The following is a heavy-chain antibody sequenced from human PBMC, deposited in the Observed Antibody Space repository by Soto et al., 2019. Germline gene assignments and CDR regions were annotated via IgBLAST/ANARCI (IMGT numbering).Heavy chain of an antibody. D-gene: IGHD3-22*01. CDR3: ARPRGYSSNWFDP. CDR1: GDTFTSYY. Sequence: ASVKVSCKAPGDTFTSYYLNWVRQAPGQGLEWMGGIIPIFGTANYAQKFQGRVTITADESTSTAYMELSSLRSEDTAVYYCARPRGYSSNWFDPWGQGTLVTVSS. J-gene: IGHJ5*02. V-gene: IGHV1-69*13. CDR2: IIPIFGTA.